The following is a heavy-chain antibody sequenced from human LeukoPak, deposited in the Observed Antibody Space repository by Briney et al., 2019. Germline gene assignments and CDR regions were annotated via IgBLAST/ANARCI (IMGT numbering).Heavy chain of an antibody. CDR1: GYTFTGYY. J-gene: IGHJ4*02. CDR3: ARGPEVVVTYFDY. D-gene: IGHD3-22*01. CDR2: INPNSGGT. V-gene: IGHV1-2*02. Sequence: GASVKVSCKASGYTFTGYYMHWVRQAPGQGLGWMGWINPNSGGTNYAQKFQGRVTMTRDTSISTAYMELSRLRSDDTAVYYCARGPEVVVTYFDYWGQGTLVTVSS.